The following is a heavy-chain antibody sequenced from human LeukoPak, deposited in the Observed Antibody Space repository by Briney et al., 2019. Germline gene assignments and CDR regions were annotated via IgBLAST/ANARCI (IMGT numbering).Heavy chain of an antibody. CDR1: GFTFSDYY. D-gene: IGHD2-2*01. Sequence: GGSLRLSCAASGFTFSDYYMSWIRQAPGKGLEWVSYISSSGSTIYYADSVKGRFTISRDNSKNTLYLQMNSLRAEDTAVYYCAIKGVYCSSTSCYYDYWGQGTLVTVSS. V-gene: IGHV3-11*01. CDR2: ISSSGSTI. J-gene: IGHJ4*02. CDR3: AIKGVYCSSTSCYYDY.